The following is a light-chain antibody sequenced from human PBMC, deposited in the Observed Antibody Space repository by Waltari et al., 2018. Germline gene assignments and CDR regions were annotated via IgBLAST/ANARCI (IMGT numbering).Light chain of an antibody. CDR3: QQSYSTPPFT. CDR1: QSVSSW. CDR2: KAS. Sequence: DIQMTQSPSTLSASVGDRVTITCRASQSVSSWLAWYQQKPGKAPKLLIYKASTLETGVPSRFSGSGSGTEFTLTISSLQPEDFATYYCQQSYSTPPFTFGPGTKVDIK. V-gene: IGKV1-5*03. J-gene: IGKJ3*01.